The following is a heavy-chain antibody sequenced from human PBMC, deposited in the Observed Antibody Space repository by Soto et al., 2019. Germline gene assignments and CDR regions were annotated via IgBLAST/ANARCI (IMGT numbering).Heavy chain of an antibody. V-gene: IGHV4-30-4*01. J-gene: IGHJ4*02. D-gene: IGHD3-22*01. Sequence: SETLSLTCIVSGGSISSGDHYWSWIRQPPGKGLEWIGYIYYSGSTYYNPSLKSRVTISVDTSKNQFSLKLSSVTAADTAVYYCARSKSPYYDSSGYYDYFDYWGQGTLVTVSS. CDR3: ARSKSPYYDSSGYYDYFDY. CDR2: IYYSGST. CDR1: GGSISSGDHY.